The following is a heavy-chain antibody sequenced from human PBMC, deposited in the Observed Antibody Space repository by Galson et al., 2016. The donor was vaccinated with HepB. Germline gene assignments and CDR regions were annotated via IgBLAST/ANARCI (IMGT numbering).Heavy chain of an antibody. CDR2: FGDGGDI. V-gene: IGHV3-23*01. CDR1: GFTFSSYA. J-gene: IGHJ4*02. Sequence: SLRLSCAASGFTFSSYAMTWVRQAPGKGPEWVSTFGDGGDIYYADSVKGRFTISRDNSRNTLYLQMNSLRADDMAVYYCAGVPSGKRLDYWGQGTLVTVSS. CDR3: AGVPSGKRLDY. D-gene: IGHD2-2*01.